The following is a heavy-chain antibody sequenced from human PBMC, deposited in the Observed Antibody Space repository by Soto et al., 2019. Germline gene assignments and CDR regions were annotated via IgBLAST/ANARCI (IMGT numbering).Heavy chain of an antibody. J-gene: IGHJ4*02. Sequence: SVKVSCKASGGTFSGSAISCARQAPGQGLEWMGGIIPIFGTATSAQKSPGRVTITADESTSTAYMELSSLRSEDTDVYYCARVRGIEVPAAGNFDYWGQGTRGTVSS. CDR2: IIPIFGTA. CDR1: GGTFSGSA. CDR3: ARVRGIEVPAAGNFDY. D-gene: IGHD2-2*01. V-gene: IGHV1-69*13.